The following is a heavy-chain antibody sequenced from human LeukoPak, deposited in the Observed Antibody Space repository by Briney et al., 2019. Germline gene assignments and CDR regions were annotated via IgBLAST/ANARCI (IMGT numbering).Heavy chain of an antibody. V-gene: IGHV3-23*01. D-gene: IGHD3-22*01. CDR3: VKFSNRNQYDSSGYPDS. CDR2: ISGSGGAT. J-gene: IGHJ4*02. Sequence: GGSLRLSCAASGFTFSSYAMSWVRQAPGKGLEWVSAISGSGGATYCVDSVKGWFTISRDNSKNTLYLQMNSLRAEDTAVYYCVKFSNRNQYDSSGYPDSWGQGTLVTVSS. CDR1: GFTFSSYA.